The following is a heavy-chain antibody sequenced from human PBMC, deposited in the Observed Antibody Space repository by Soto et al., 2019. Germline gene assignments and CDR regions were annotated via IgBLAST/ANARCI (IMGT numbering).Heavy chain of an antibody. V-gene: IGHV3-30-3*01. Sequence: PGGSLRLSCAASGFTFSSYAMHWVRQAPGKGLEWVAVISYDGSNKYYADSVKGRFTISRDNSKNTLYLQMNSLRAEDTAVYYCARDSRRGDFYYYGMDVWGRGTTVTVSS. J-gene: IGHJ6*02. CDR1: GFTFSSYA. CDR2: ISYDGSNK. D-gene: IGHD1-1*01. CDR3: ARDSRRGDFYYYGMDV.